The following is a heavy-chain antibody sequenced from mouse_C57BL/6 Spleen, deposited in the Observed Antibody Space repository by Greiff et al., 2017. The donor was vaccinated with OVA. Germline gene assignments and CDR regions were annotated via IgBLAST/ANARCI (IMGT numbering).Heavy chain of an antibody. D-gene: IGHD2-3*01. J-gene: IGHJ3*01. V-gene: IGHV1-80*01. CDR2: IYPGDGDT. CDR1: GYAFSSYW. Sequence: QVHVKQSGAELVKPGASVKISCKASGYAFSSYWMNWVKQRPGKGLEWIGQIYPGDGDTNYNGKFKGKATLTADKSSSTAYMQLSSLTSEDSAVYFCAIYDGYYLLAYWGQGTLVTVSA. CDR3: AIYDGYYLLAY.